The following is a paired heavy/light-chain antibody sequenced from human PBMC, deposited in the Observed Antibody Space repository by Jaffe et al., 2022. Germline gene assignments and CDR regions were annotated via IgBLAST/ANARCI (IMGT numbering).Heavy chain of an antibody. CDR1: GYTFTSYA. V-gene: IGHV1-3*01. D-gene: IGHD6-19*01. Sequence: QVQLVQSGAEVKKPGASVKVSCKASGYTFTSYAMHWVRQAPGQRLEWMGWINAGNGNTKYSQKFQGRVTITRDTSASTAYMELSSLRSEDTAVYYCARVSRFSSGWYYYFDYWGQGTLVTVSS. J-gene: IGHJ4*02. CDR3: ARVSRFSSGWYYYFDY. CDR2: INAGNGNT.
Light chain of an antibody. V-gene: IGKV2D-29*01. CDR1: QSLLHSDGKTY. Sequence: DIVMTQTPLSLSVTPGQPASISCKSSQSLLHSDGKTYLYWYLQKPGQPPQLLIYEVSNRFSGVPDRFSGSGSGTDFTLKISRVEAEDVGVYYCMQSIQLPPSFGGGTKVEIK. J-gene: IGKJ4*01. CDR2: EVS. CDR3: MQSIQLPPS.